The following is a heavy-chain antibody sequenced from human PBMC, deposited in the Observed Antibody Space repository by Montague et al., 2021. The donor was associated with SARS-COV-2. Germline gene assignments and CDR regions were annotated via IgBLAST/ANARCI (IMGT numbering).Heavy chain of an antibody. J-gene: IGHJ6*02. Sequence: SETLSLTCTVSGGSISTYYWNWIRQFPGKGLEWMGYSDYSGSTNYNPYLQSRVIISVDTSKIQFSLKLNSVTAADTAIYYCARLPYDNSYGMDVWGQGTTVPVSS. CDR2: SDYSGST. D-gene: IGHD3-9*01. V-gene: IGHV4-59*01. CDR1: GGSISTYY. CDR3: ARLPYDNSYGMDV.